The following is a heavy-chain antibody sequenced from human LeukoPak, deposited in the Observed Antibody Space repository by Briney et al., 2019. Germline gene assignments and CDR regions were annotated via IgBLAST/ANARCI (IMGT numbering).Heavy chain of an antibody. CDR2: IYYSGST. CDR3: ARGGLWAIFGVVTNYLSNMDV. CDR1: GGSISSSSYY. Sequence: SETLSLTCTVSGGSISSSSYYWGWIRQPPGKGLEWIGSIYYSGSTYYNPSLKSRVTISVDTSKNQFSLKPSSVTAADTAVYYCARGGLWAIFGVVTNYLSNMDVWGKGTTVTVSS. D-gene: IGHD3-3*01. V-gene: IGHV4-39*01. J-gene: IGHJ6*03.